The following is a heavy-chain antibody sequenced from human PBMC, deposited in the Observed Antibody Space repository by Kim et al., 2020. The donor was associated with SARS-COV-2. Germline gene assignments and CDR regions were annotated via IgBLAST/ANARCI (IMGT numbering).Heavy chain of an antibody. J-gene: IGHJ4*02. CDR1: GYTFTGYY. Sequence: ASVKVSCKASGYTFTGYYMHWVRQAPGQGLEWMGRINPNSGGTNYAQKFQGRVTMTRDTSISTAYMELSRLRSDDTAVYYCARDESGTYYDILTGYYSSESRHTFDYWGQGTLVTVSS. V-gene: IGHV1-2*06. CDR2: INPNSGGT. D-gene: IGHD3-9*01. CDR3: ARDESGTYYDILTGYYSSESRHTFDY.